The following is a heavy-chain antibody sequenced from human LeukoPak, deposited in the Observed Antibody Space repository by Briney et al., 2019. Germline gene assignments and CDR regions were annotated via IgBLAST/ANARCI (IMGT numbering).Heavy chain of an antibody. CDR3: ARLDEDFYYDGSGYYF. D-gene: IGHD3-22*01. J-gene: IGHJ4*02. CDR1: GYRFTNYR. Sequence: GESLKISCRGSGYRFTNYRIAWVRQMPGKGLEWMGIIYPGDSETTYGPSFQGQVTISADKSINTAYLQWSSLKTSDTAMYYCARLDEDFYYDGSGYYFWGQGTLVTVSS. CDR2: IYPGDSET. V-gene: IGHV5-51*01.